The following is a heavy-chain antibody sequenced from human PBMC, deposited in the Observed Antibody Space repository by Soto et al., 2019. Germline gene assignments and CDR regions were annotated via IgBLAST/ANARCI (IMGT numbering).Heavy chain of an antibody. D-gene: IGHD2-15*01. J-gene: IGHJ3*02. CDR3: ARGVVVVVAAMGHAFDI. V-gene: IGHV1-2*04. Sequence: ASVKVSCKASGYTFTGYYMHWVRQAPGQGLEWMGWINPNSGGTNYAQKFQGWVTMTRDTSISTAYMELSRLRSDDTAVYYCARGVVVVVAAMGHAFDIWGQGTMVTVSS. CDR2: INPNSGGT. CDR1: GYTFTGYY.